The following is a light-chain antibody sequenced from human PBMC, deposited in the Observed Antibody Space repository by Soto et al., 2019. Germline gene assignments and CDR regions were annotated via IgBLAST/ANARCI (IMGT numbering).Light chain of an antibody. CDR2: EVS. CDR1: SNDVGGYNY. Sequence: QSALTQPASVSGSPGQSITISCAGTSNDVGGYNYVSWYQQHPGKAPKLLIYEVSHRPSGVSHRFSGSKSGETASLPIAGLQAEDEADYYCNSYSRGTILRVFGTGTKATVL. CDR3: NSYSRGTILRV. V-gene: IGLV2-14*01. J-gene: IGLJ1*01.